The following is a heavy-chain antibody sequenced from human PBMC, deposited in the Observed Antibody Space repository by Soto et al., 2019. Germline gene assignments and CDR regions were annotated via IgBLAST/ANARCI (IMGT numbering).Heavy chain of an antibody. CDR3: TKSRRSVLMVYGFGGMDV. J-gene: IGHJ6*02. V-gene: IGHV3-23*01. D-gene: IGHD2-8*01. Sequence: GGSLRLSCAASGFSVSDYAMSWVRQAPGKGLEWVSSISGSGDGTYYGDSVKGRFTLSRDTSQRTLYLQMNNLRGEDTAVYFCTKSRRSVLMVYGFGGMDVWGRGTTVTVSS. CDR2: ISGSGDGT. CDR1: GFSVSDYA.